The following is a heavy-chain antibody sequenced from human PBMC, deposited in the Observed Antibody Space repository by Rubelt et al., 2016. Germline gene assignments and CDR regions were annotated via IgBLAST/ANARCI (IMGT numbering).Heavy chain of an antibody. D-gene: IGHD6-19*01. CDR2: FDPEDGET. CDR3: ARADPTVGYSSGWYGRVYGMDV. Sequence: QAPGKGLEWMGGFDPEDGETIYAQKFQGRVTITRDTSASTAYMELSSLRSEDTAVYYCARADPTVGYSSGWYGRVYGMDVWGQGTTVTVSS. J-gene: IGHJ6*02. V-gene: IGHV1-24*01.